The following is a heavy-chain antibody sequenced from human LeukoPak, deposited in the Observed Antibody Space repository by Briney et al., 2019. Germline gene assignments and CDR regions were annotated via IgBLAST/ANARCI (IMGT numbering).Heavy chain of an antibody. V-gene: IGHV4-38-2*01. D-gene: IGHD7-27*01. J-gene: IGHJ3*02. CDR2: IYHSGST. CDR1: GYSISSGYY. CDR3: ARRGWGYAFDI. Sequence: SETLSLTCAVSGYSISSGYYWGWIRQPPGRGLEWIGCIYHSGSTFYNPSLKSRITISVDTSKNQFSLKLSSVTAADTAVYYCARRGWGYAFDIWGQGTMVTVSS.